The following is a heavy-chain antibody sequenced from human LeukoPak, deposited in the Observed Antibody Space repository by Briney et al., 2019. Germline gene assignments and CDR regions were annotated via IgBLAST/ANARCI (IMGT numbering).Heavy chain of an antibody. CDR2: INPNSGRT. V-gene: IGHV1-8*01. Sequence: WASVKVSCKASGYTFTSSDINWVRQAAGQGLEWMGWINPNSGRTGYAQQFQGSATITENTYISTAYMELSSLRFDDTAVYYCARGRSGLAAAGTYDYWGQETLITVSS. J-gene: IGHJ4*02. CDR1: GYTFTSSD. D-gene: IGHD6-13*01. CDR3: ARGRSGLAAAGTYDY.